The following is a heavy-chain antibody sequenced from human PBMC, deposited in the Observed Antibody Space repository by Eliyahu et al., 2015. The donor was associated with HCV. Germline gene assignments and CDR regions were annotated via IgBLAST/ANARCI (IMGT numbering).Heavy chain of an antibody. Sequence: EVQLLESGGGLAQPGGSLRLSCAASGFTFSXHAMNWVRQAPGKGREWVSGIGGSGTXTYYADSVKGRFTISRDNSKNTLYLQMNSLRAEDTAVYYCARDSRDYGDRGGGSWYFDLWGRGTLVTVSS. CDR1: GFTFSXHA. D-gene: IGHD4-17*01. CDR3: ARDSRDYGDRGGGSWYFDL. CDR2: IGGSGTXT. V-gene: IGHV3-23*01. J-gene: IGHJ2*01.